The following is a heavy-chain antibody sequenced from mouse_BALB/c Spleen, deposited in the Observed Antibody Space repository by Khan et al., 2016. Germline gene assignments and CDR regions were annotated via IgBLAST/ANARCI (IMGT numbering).Heavy chain of an antibody. CDR3: ARDGGTGSDY. CDR2: IRNKANGYTT. V-gene: IGHV7-3*02. D-gene: IGHD4-1*01. J-gene: IGHJ2*01. CDR1: GFTFTDYY. Sequence: EVELVESGGGLVQPGGSLRLSCATSGFTFTDYYMSWVRQPPGKALEWLGFIRNKANGYTTEYSASVKGRFTISRDNSQSILYLQMNTTRAEDSATYYCARDGGTGSDYWGQGPTLTVSS.